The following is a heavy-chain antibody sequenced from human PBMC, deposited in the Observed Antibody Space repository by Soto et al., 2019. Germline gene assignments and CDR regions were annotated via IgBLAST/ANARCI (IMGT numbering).Heavy chain of an antibody. Sequence: EVQLVESGGGLVQPGRSLRLSCAASGFTFDDYAMHWVRQAPGKGLEWVSGISWNSGSIGYADSVKGRFTISRDNAKTSLYRQMKSLRAEDTALYYCAKAEVVALPDWYFDLWGRGTLVTVSS. D-gene: IGHD2-15*01. CDR1: GFTFDDYA. CDR2: ISWNSGSI. J-gene: IGHJ2*01. V-gene: IGHV3-9*01. CDR3: AKAEVVALPDWYFDL.